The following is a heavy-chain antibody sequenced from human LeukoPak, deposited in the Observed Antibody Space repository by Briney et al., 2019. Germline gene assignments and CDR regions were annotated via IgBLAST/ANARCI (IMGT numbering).Heavy chain of an antibody. J-gene: IGHJ4*02. V-gene: IGHV3-23*01. CDR1: GFTFANYA. Sequence: GESLKISCAASGFTFANYATSWVRQAPGKGLEWVSGISGYGDSKYYAASVNGRFTISRDNSKNTLYLQMNSLGAEDTAVYYCAKARTDMFSLSWFDYWGQGTLVTVSS. CDR2: ISGYGDSK. D-gene: IGHD3-10*02. CDR3: AKARTDMFSLSWFDY.